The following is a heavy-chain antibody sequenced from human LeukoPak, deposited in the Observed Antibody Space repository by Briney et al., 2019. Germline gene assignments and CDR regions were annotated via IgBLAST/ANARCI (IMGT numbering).Heavy chain of an antibody. Sequence: GGSLRLSCAASGFTFSRYAMSWVRQAPGKGLEWVANIKQDGSEKYYVDSVKGRFTISRDNAKNSLYLQMNSLRAEDTAVYYCARGPSMATRFDYWGQGTLVTVSS. V-gene: IGHV3-7*01. CDR3: ARGPSMATRFDY. D-gene: IGHD3-3*02. CDR1: GFTFSRYA. CDR2: IKQDGSEK. J-gene: IGHJ4*02.